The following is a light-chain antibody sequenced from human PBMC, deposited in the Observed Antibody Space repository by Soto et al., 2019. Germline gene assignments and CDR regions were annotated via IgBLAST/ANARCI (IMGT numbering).Light chain of an antibody. CDR3: SSYTSSDTYV. CDR2: DVS. V-gene: IGLV2-14*01. J-gene: IGLJ1*01. Sequence: QSALTQPPSVSGSPGQSITISCTGTSGDVGGYNYVSWYQQHPGKAPKVMIYDVSNRPSGVSNRFSGSKSDNTASLTISGLQAEDEADYYCSSYTSSDTYVFGTGTKVTVL. CDR1: SGDVGGYNY.